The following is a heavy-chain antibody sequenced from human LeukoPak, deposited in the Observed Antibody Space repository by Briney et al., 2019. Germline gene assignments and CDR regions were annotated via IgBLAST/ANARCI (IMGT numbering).Heavy chain of an antibody. Sequence: ASMKVSCKASGYTFINYGFSWVRQAPGQGLEWMGWISAYNGNTNYLQKFQGRVTMTTDTSTNTVYMELRSLGSDDTAVYYCARVSTNSRVAGYDPQWYFDLWGRGTPVTVSP. J-gene: IGHJ2*01. D-gene: IGHD5-12*01. V-gene: IGHV1-18*04. CDR2: ISAYNGNT. CDR3: ARVSTNSRVAGYDPQWYFDL. CDR1: GYTFINYG.